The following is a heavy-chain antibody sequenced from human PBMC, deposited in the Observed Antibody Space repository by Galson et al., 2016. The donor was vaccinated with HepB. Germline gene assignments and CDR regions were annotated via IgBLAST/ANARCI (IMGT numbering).Heavy chain of an antibody. V-gene: IGHV3-30*18. Sequence: SLRLSCAASGFIFSNYGMHWVRQAPGKGLEWVAVISFDGSNAYYGDSVKGRFTISRDNSKNTLNLQMSSLRAEDTAVYYCAKVATPNRNYENWFDSWGQGTLVTVSS. CDR1: GFIFSNYG. CDR3: AKVATPNRNYENWFDS. J-gene: IGHJ5*01. CDR2: ISFDGSNA. D-gene: IGHD4-11*01.